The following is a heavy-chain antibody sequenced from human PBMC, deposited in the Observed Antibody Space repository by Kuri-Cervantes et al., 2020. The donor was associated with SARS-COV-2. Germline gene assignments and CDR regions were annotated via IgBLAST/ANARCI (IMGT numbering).Heavy chain of an antibody. V-gene: IGHV4-38-2*01. CDR3: ATCIAAAGSYYFDY. Sequence: GSLRLSCAVSGYSISSSNWWGWIRQPPGKGLEWIGSIYHSGSTYYNPSLKSRVTISVDTSKNQFSLKLSSVTAADTAVYYCATCIAAAGSYYFDYWGQGTLVTVSS. CDR1: GYSISSSNW. CDR2: IYHSGST. J-gene: IGHJ4*02. D-gene: IGHD6-13*01.